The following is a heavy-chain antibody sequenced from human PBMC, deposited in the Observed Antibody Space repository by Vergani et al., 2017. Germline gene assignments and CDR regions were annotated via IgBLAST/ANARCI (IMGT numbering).Heavy chain of an antibody. CDR1: GDRVSNKSAG. CDR2: TYFMSKWYN. V-gene: IGHV6-1*01. D-gene: IGHD3-22*01. Sequence: QVQLHQSGPGLVKPSQTLSLTCAISGDRVSNKSAGWNWIRQSPSRGLEWLGRTYFMSKWYNDYAASVKSRMTINSDTSKNLFSLQLLSVTPEDTAVYYCAREDISLTVEGANYMDLWGKGTPVTVSS. CDR3: AREDISLTVEGANYMDL. J-gene: IGHJ6*03.